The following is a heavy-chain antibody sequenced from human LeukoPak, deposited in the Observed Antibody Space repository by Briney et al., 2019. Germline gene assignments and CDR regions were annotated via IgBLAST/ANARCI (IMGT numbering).Heavy chain of an antibody. CDR1: GYTFTSYG. CDR2: ISAYNGNT. Sequence: ASVKVSCKAFGYTFTSYGISWVRQAPGQGLEWMGWISAYNGNTNYAQKLRGRVTMTTDTSTSTAYMELRSLRSDDTAVYYCARDQYSSGCPTYWGQGTLVTVSS. D-gene: IGHD6-19*01. V-gene: IGHV1-18*01. CDR3: ARDQYSSGCPTY. J-gene: IGHJ4*02.